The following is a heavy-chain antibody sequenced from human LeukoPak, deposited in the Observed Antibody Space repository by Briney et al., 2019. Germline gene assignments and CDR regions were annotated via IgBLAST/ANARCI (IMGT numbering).Heavy chain of an antibody. D-gene: IGHD5-18*01. V-gene: IGHV4-39*01. CDR3: VSPRGFSYGYFDY. J-gene: IGHJ4*02. CDR2: IYYSKNT. CDR1: GGSISSSSAY. Sequence: SETLSLTCTVSGGSISSSSAYWGWIRQPPGKGLEWIGSIYYSKNTYCNPSLKSRVTISADTSKNQFSLTLGSVSATDTAVYYCVSPRGFSYGYFDYWGEGTLVTVSS.